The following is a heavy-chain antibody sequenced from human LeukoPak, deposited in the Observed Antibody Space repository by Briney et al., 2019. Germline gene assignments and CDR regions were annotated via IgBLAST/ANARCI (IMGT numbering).Heavy chain of an antibody. CDR2: IKQDGSEK. D-gene: IGHD3-10*01. Sequence: QAGGSLRLSCAASGFTFNSYWMSWVRQAPGKGLEWVANIKQDGSEKYYVDSVKGRFTISRDNAKNSLYLQMNSLRAEDTAVYYCARVSSVRKWFGESMTYYYYYYMDVWGKGTTVTVSS. J-gene: IGHJ6*03. CDR3: ARVSSVRKWFGESMTYYYYYYMDV. CDR1: GFTFNSYW. V-gene: IGHV3-7*01.